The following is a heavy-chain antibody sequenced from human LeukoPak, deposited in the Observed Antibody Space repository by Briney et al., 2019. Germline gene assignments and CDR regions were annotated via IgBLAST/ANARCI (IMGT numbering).Heavy chain of an antibody. CDR2: IYYSGST. CDR3: ARWVHGDYDHYYGMDV. V-gene: IGHV4-31*03. CDR1: GGSISSGGYY. J-gene: IGHJ6*02. D-gene: IGHD4-17*01. Sequence: SETLSLTCTVSGGSISSGGYYWSWIRQHPGKGLEWIGYIYYSGSTYYNPSLKSRVTISVDTSKNQFSLKLSSVTAADTAVYYCARWVHGDYDHYYGMDVWGQGTTVTVSS.